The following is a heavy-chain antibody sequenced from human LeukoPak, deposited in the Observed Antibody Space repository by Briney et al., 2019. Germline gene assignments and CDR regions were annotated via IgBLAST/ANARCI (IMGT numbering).Heavy chain of an antibody. CDR2: IYTSGST. CDR1: GDSISSDDYS. D-gene: IGHD4-11*01. J-gene: IGHJ6*03. CDR3: ARDRGLYSNYGYYYYYMDV. V-gene: IGHV4-61*02. Sequence: PSETLSLTCTVSGDSISSDDYSWNWIRQPAGKGLEWIGRIYTSGSTNYNPSLKSRVTISVDTSKNQFSLKLSSVTAADTAVYYCARDRGLYSNYGYYYYYMDVWGKGTTVTVSS.